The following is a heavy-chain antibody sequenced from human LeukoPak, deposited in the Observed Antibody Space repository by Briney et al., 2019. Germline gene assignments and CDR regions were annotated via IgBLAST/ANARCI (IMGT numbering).Heavy chain of an antibody. CDR2: ISANEGST. CDR1: GFICSDYA. D-gene: IGHD5-24*01. J-gene: IGHJ4*02. CDR3: ARWRWQQSEFDY. V-gene: IGHV3-23*01. Sequence: GGSLRLTCAASGFICSDYAMSWVRQAPGEGLEWVTSISANEGSTKYADSVKGRFTISRDHSKNTLYLQMNSLRAEDTAIYHCARWRWQQSEFDYWGQGALVTVSS.